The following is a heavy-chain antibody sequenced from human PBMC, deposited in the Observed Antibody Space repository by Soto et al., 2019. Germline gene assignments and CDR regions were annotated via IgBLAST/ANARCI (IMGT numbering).Heavy chain of an antibody. V-gene: IGHV1-2*02. CDR2: INPNTGGT. J-gene: IGHJ1*01. CDR3: ATPRHRSRHYYLYEFFQY. D-gene: IGHD3-10*01. CDR1: GYTFTAYY. Sequence: ASVKVSCKASGYTFTAYYVHWVRQAAGQGPEWMGWINPNTGGTNYAQRFQGRVTMTRDSSISTAYMELSSLRSDDTALYYCATPRHRSRHYYLYEFFQYWGQGCLVPVSS.